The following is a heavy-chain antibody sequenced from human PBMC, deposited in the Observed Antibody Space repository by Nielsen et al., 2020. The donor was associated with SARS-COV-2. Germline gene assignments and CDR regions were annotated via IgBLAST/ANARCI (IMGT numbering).Heavy chain of an antibody. V-gene: IGHV3-33*01. CDR2: IWYDGSNK. D-gene: IGHD3-22*01. J-gene: IGHJ6*03. CDR3: ARDLYDSSGYPPYYYYMDV. Sequence: GSLRLSCAASGFTFSSYGIHWVRQAPGKGLEWVAVIWYDGSNKYYADSVKGRFTISRDNSKNTLYLQMNSLRAEDTAVYYCARDLYDSSGYPPYYYYMDVWGKETTVTVSS. CDR1: GFTFSSYG.